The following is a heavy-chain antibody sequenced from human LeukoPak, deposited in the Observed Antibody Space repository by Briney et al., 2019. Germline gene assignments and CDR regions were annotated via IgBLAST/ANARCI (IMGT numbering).Heavy chain of an antibody. J-gene: IGHJ4*01. V-gene: IGHV3-30*02. CDR1: GFTFSSYG. D-gene: IGHD3-22*01. CDR3: ARVPNYYDSSGYFDY. CDR2: IRYDGSNK. Sequence: PGGSLRLSCASSGFTFSSYGMHWVRQAPGKGLEWVTFIRYDGSNKYYADSVKGRFTISRDNAKNSLYLQMNSLRAEDTAVYYCARVPNYYDSSGYFDYWGHGTLVTVSS.